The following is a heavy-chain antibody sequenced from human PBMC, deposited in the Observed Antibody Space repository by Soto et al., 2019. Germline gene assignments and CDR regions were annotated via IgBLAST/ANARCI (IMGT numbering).Heavy chain of an antibody. CDR1: GGSVSSGSYY. CDR2: IYYSGST. Sequence: QVQLQESGPGLVKPSETLSLTCTVSGGSVSSGSYYWSWIRQPPGKGLEWIGYIYYSGSTNYNPSLKSRVNLSVETSNNQFSLKRSSVTAADTAVYYCARESRSVAAIPFDYWGQGTLVTVSS. CDR3: ARESRSVAAIPFDY. J-gene: IGHJ4*02. V-gene: IGHV4-61*01. D-gene: IGHD2-15*01.